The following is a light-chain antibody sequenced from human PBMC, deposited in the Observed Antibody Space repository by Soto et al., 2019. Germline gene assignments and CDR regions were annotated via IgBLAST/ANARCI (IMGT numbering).Light chain of an antibody. CDR3: EAWDSSLSAGV. V-gene: IGLV2-14*01. CDR2: EVT. Sequence: QSALTQPASVSGSPGQSITISCTGTSTDIGVYNHVSWYQQHPGKAPKVMIYEVTNRPSGVSNRFSGSKSGDTASLTISGLQTGDEADYYCEAWDSSLSAGVFGGGTKVTVL. CDR1: STDIGVYNH. J-gene: IGLJ3*02.